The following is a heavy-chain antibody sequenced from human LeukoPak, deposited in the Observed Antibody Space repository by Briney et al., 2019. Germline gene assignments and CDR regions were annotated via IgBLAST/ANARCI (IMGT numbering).Heavy chain of an antibody. V-gene: IGHV1-2*02. J-gene: IGHJ4*02. Sequence: GASVKVSCKASGYTFTGYYMHWVRQAPGQGLEWMGWINPNSGGTNYAQKFQGRVTMTRDTSISTAYMELSRLRSDDTAVYYCARASSNKVGATTVAYWGQGTLVTVSS. CDR1: GYTFTGYY. CDR3: ARASSNKVGATTVAY. CDR2: INPNSGGT. D-gene: IGHD1-26*01.